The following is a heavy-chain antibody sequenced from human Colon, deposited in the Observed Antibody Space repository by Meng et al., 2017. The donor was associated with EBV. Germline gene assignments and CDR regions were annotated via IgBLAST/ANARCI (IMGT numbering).Heavy chain of an antibody. CDR3: ARVRVIPAAVGFDY. J-gene: IGHJ4*02. CDR2: IYRGGGT. Sequence: QGQLQGSGPGLGEPSGTLSLTCAVSGGSISTSDWWSWVRQPPGKGLEWIGEIYRGGGTNYNPSFKSRVTISVDTSNNHFSLKLSYVTAADTAVYYCARVRVIPAAVGFDYWGQGTLVTVSS. CDR1: GGSISTSDW. V-gene: IGHV4-4*02. D-gene: IGHD2-2*01.